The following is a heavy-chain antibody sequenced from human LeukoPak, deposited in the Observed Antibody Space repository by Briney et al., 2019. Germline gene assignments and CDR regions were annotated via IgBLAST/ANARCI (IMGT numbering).Heavy chain of an antibody. D-gene: IGHD6-19*01. Sequence: PGGSLRLSCAASQFSISYDWMHWVRQAPGKGLEWVASIKEDGRDIHYLDSVKGRFSISRDNAKNSLYLEMNTLRAEDTAVYYCVRGSCWFFGLWGQGSLVTVSS. J-gene: IGHJ4*02. V-gene: IGHV3-7*01. CDR1: QFSISYDW. CDR2: IKEDGRDI. CDR3: VRGSCWFFGL.